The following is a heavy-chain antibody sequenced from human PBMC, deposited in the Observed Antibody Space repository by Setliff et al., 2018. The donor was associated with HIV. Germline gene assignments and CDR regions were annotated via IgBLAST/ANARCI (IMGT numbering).Heavy chain of an antibody. J-gene: IGHJ3*02. CDR2: INAGNGNT. Sequence: ASVKVSCKASGYTFTNYAMHWVRQAPGQRLEWMGWINAGNGNTKYSQEFQGRVTISRDTSARTAYMELSSLRSEDTAVYYCARADYDSSGYDAFDIWGQGTMVTGSS. CDR3: ARADYDSSGYDAFDI. V-gene: IGHV1-3*03. D-gene: IGHD3-22*01. CDR1: GYTFTNYA.